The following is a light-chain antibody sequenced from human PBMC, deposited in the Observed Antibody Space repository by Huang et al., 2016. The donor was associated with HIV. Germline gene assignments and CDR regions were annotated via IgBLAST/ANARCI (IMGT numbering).Light chain of an antibody. CDR1: QSVLYSSNNKNY. CDR2: WAS. J-gene: IGKJ2*01. V-gene: IGKV4-1*01. Sequence: DIVMTQSPYSLAVSLGERATINCKSSQSVLYSSNNKNYLALYQQKPGQPPKLLIYWASTRESGVPDRFSGGGCGTDFTLTISSLQAEDVAVYYCQQYYNTPRAFGQGTKLEIK. CDR3: QQYYNTPRA.